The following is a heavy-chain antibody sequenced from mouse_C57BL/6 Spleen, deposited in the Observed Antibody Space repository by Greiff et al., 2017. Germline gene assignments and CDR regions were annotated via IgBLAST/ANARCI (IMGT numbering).Heavy chain of an antibody. J-gene: IGHJ2*01. CDR1: GFTFSDYY. Sequence: EVQLVESEGGLVQPGSSMKLSCTASGFTFSDYYMAWVRQVPEKGLEWVANINYDGSSTYYLDSLKSRFIISRDNAKNILYLQMSSLKSEDTATYYCARDLTPYYGYLDYWGQGTTLTVSS. CDR3: ARDLTPYYGYLDY. CDR2: INYDGSST. D-gene: IGHD1-1*02. V-gene: IGHV5-16*01.